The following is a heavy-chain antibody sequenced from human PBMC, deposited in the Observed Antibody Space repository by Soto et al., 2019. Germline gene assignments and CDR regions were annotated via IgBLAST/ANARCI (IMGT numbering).Heavy chain of an antibody. Sequence: PWWSLRLSCSASVFTFSDYAMNWFRQAPGRGLEWVSVISGSGGTTLYADSVEGRFTISRDNSKNTLYLQMNSLRAEDTAVYYCAKDRAVGSSSWSDYWGRGILVTVSS. CDR1: VFTFSDYA. CDR3: AKDRAVGSSSWSDY. J-gene: IGHJ4*02. V-gene: IGHV3-23*01. CDR2: ISGSGGTT. D-gene: IGHD6-13*01.